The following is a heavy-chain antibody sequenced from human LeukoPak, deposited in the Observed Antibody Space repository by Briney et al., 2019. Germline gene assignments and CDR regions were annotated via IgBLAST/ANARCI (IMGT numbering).Heavy chain of an antibody. D-gene: IGHD6-19*01. CDR2: ISGSSSYI. CDR1: GFTFSSYS. V-gene: IGHV3-21*01. J-gene: IGHJ4*02. CDR3: ARGPAAGTGY. Sequence: GGSLRLSCAASGFTFSSYSMNWVRQAPGKGLEWVSSISGSSSYIYYADSVKGRFTISRDNAKNSLYLQMNSLRAEDTAVYYCARGPAAGTGYWGQGTLVTVSS.